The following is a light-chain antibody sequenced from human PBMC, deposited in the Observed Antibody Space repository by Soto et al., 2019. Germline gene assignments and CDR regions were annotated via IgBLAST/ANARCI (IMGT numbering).Light chain of an antibody. CDR2: DVS. V-gene: IGLV2-14*01. CDR1: SSDVGGYNY. CDR3: SSYTSSSTPYV. J-gene: IGLJ1*01. Sequence: QSVLTQPASVSGSPGQSITISCTGTSSDVGGYNYVSWYQQHPGQAPKLMIYDVSTRPSGVSNRFSGSKSGNTASLPISGLQAEDEADYYCSSYTSSSTPYVFGTGTKVTVL.